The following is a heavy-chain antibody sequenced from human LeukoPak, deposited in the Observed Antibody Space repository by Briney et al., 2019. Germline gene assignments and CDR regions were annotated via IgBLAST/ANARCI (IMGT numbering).Heavy chain of an antibody. CDR2: IYYSGTT. Sequence: NPSETDSLTCTVPGVSISSGAYYWPWIRQPPGQGLEWIGSIYYSGTTHYNPSLKSRVTMSVDTSQNQFSLKLTSVTAADTAVYYCARLGKTPTCYHNYWG. J-gene: IGHJ4*01. D-gene: IGHD2-2*01. V-gene: IGHV4-39*01. CDR3: ARLGKTPTCYHNY. CDR1: GVSISSGAYY.